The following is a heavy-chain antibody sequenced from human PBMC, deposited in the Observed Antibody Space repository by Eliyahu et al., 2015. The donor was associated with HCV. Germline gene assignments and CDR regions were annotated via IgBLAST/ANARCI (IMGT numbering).Heavy chain of an antibody. Sequence: EVQLVESGGGLVXAGGSLRLSCAASGFTFRXXWXXXVRQAPGKGLEWVGRIKSKADGGTIDYAAPVKGRFTISRDDSKNTLSLQMISLQTEDTAVYYCTTGRMITFGGVIVFPPYFDYWGQGTLVTVSS. J-gene: IGHJ4*02. V-gene: IGHV3-15*01. D-gene: IGHD3-16*02. CDR2: IKSKADGGTI. CDR1: GFTFRXXW. CDR3: TTGRMITFGGVIVFPPYFDY.